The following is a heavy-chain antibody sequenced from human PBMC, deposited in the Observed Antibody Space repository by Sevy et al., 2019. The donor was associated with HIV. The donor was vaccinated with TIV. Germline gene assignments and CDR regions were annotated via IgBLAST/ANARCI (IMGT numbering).Heavy chain of an antibody. Sequence: ASVKVSCKASGYSFTRYGISWVRQAPGQGLEWMGWIGAHNGDTNYAQKFQGRITMTTDTSTSIAYMELRSLRSDDTAVYYCARDYCSGGSCYGALAYWGQGTLVTVSS. D-gene: IGHD2-15*01. V-gene: IGHV1-18*01. CDR2: IGAHNGDT. CDR3: ARDYCSGGSCYGALAY. CDR1: GYSFTRYG. J-gene: IGHJ4*02.